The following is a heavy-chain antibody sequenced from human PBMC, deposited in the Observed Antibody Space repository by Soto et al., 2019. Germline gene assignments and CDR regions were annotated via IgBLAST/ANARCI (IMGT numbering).Heavy chain of an antibody. CDR3: ARDQYSQYYYYGMDV. CDR2: IIPTFGTA. Sequence: QVQLVQSGAEVKKPGSSVKVSCKASGGTFSSYAISWVRQAPGQGLEWMGGIIPTFGTANYAQKFQGRVTIXXDXSTXTAYMELSSLRSEDTAVYYCARDQYSQYYYYGMDVWGQGTTVTVSS. CDR1: GGTFSSYA. J-gene: IGHJ6*02. D-gene: IGHD5-18*01. V-gene: IGHV1-69*12.